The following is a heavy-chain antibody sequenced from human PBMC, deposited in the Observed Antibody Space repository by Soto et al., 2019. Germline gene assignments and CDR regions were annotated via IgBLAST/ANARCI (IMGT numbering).Heavy chain of an antibody. J-gene: IGHJ3*02. CDR3: ARAFSGHYTIFGVVSTDAFDI. Sequence: EVQLVESGGGLVQPGGSLRLSCAASGFTFSSYSMNWVRQAPGKGLEWVSYISSSSSTIYYADSVKGRFTISRDNAKNSLYLQMNSLRAEDTAVYYCARAFSGHYTIFGVVSTDAFDIWGQGTMVTVSS. CDR1: GFTFSSYS. D-gene: IGHD3-3*01. V-gene: IGHV3-48*01. CDR2: ISSSSSTI.